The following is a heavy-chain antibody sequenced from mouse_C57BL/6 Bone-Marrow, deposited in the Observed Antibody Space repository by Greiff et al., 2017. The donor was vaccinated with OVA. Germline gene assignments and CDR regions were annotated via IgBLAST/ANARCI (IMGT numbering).Heavy chain of an antibody. CDR1: GFSLTSYG. V-gene: IGHV2-2*01. CDR3: ARVYFDD. Sequence: QVQLKESGPGLVQPSQSLSITCTVSGFSLTSYGVHWVRQSPGKGLEWLGVIWSGGSADYNAAFISRLSISKDNSKSQVFFKMNSLQAEDTAIYYCARVYFDDWGKGTTLTVSS. CDR2: IWSGGSA. J-gene: IGHJ2*01.